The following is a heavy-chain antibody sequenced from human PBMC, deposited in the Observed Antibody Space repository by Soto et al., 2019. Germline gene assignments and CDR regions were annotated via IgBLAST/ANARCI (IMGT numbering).Heavy chain of an antibody. V-gene: IGHV3-48*03. J-gene: IGHJ6*02. Sequence: EVQLVESGGGLVQPAGSLRLSCAASGFTFSNYEFNWVRQAPGKGLEWVSYITSSGSTIYHADSVKGRFTISRDNAKNSLYLQMNSLRAEDTAVYYCARDRQHSGYDQGGSNYYHGMDVWGQGTTVTVSS. CDR3: ARDRQHSGYDQGGSNYYHGMDV. CDR1: GFTFSNYE. D-gene: IGHD5-12*01. CDR2: ITSSGSTI.